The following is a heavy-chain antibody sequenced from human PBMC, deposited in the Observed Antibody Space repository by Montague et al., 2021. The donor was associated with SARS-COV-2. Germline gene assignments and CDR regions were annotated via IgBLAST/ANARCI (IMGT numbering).Heavy chain of an antibody. D-gene: IGHD6-13*01. J-gene: IGHJ4*02. Sequence: SETLSLTCSVSGGSITDRTYYWGCIRQSPGKGLEWIGAISYSGTTYYNPSLKSRVTLSLDTAKNQFSLKMTSVTAADTAVYYCARHWGIAAAGNWGQGTLVTVSS. CDR1: GGSITDRTYY. CDR3: ARHWGIAAAGN. V-gene: IGHV4-39*01. CDR2: ISYSGTT.